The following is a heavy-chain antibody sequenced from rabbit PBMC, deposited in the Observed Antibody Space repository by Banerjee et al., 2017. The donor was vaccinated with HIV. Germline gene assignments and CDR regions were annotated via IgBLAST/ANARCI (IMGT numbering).Heavy chain of an antibody. V-gene: IGHV1S45*01. CDR2: IYTGSSGNT. CDR1: GFSFSSGYD. Sequence: QEQLVESGGGLVTLGGSLTLTCTASGFSFSSGYDMCWVRQAPGKGLEWIACIYTGSSGNTYYANWARGRFTISITSNTVDLKMTSLTAADTATYFCARDLAGVIGWNFDLWGQGTLVTVS. D-gene: IGHD4-1*01. J-gene: IGHJ4*01. CDR3: ARDLAGVIGWNFDL.